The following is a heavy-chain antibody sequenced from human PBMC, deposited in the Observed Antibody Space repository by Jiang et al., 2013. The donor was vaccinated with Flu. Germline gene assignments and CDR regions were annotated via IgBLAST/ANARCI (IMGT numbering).Heavy chain of an antibody. Sequence: LLKPSETLSLTCTVSGGSISSYYWSWIRQPPGKGLEWIGYIYYSGSTNYNPSLKSRVTISVDTSKNQFSLKLSSVTAADTAVYYCARDTLYCSGGSCYPGNFDYWGQGTLVTVSS. V-gene: IGHV4-59*01. CDR3: ARDTLYCSGGSCYPGNFDY. J-gene: IGHJ4*02. CDR2: IYYSGST. CDR1: GGSISSYY. D-gene: IGHD2-15*01.